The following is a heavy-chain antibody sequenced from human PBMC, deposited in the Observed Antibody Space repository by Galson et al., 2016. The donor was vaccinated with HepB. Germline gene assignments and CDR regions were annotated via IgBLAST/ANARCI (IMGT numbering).Heavy chain of an antibody. V-gene: IGHV4-34*01. CDR3: VVRALMVSAEGIPTLECDF. D-gene: IGHD2-8*01. CDR2: INHSATT. CDR1: GGSFSGYY. Sequence: SETLSLTCVVYGGSFSGYYWTCVRQPPGKGLEWIGEINHSATTNCNPSLKSRVTLSVDTSKKQFSLNLTSVTAADTGVYYCVVRALMVSAEGIPTLECDFWGQGALVTVST. J-gene: IGHJ4*02.